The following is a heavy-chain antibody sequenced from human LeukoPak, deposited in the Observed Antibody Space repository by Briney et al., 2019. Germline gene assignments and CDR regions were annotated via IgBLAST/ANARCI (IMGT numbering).Heavy chain of an antibody. V-gene: IGHV3-21*01. Sequence: KPGGSLRLSCAASGFTFSSYSMNWVRQAPGKGLEWVSSISSSSSYIYYADSVKGRFTISRDNAKNSLYLQMNSLRAEDTAVYYCAREGKLGIAFDYWGQGTLVTVSS. D-gene: IGHD7-27*01. CDR1: GFTFSSYS. CDR3: AREGKLGIAFDY. CDR2: ISSSSSYI. J-gene: IGHJ4*02.